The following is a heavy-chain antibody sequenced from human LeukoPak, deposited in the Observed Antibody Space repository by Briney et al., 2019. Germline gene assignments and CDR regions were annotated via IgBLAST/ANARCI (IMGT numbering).Heavy chain of an antibody. J-gene: IGHJ6*02. V-gene: IGHV1-24*01. CDR2: FDPEDGET. Sequence: ASVKVSCKVSGYNLTELAMHWVRQAPGKGKERMGGFDPEDGETIYAQKFQGRVTMTEDTSTDTAYMELSSLRSEDTAVYYCATPAARYYYYGMDVWGQGTTVTVSS. D-gene: IGHD6-13*01. CDR3: ATPAARYYYYGMDV. CDR1: GYNLTELA.